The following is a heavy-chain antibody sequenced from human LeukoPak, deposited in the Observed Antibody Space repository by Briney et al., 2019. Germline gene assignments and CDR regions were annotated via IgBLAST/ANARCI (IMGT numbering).Heavy chain of an antibody. D-gene: IGHD4-11*01. V-gene: IGHV4-34*01. CDR2: IHPSGST. CDR3: ARGDDYRKTGY. J-gene: IGHJ4*02. CDR1: GGSLSGHY. Sequence: SETLSLTCAVYGGSLSGHYWSWIRQPPGKGLEWIGDIHPSGSTNYNPSLKSRVIISVDTSKNQFSLKLSSVTAADTAVYYCARGDDYRKTGYWGQGTLVTVIS.